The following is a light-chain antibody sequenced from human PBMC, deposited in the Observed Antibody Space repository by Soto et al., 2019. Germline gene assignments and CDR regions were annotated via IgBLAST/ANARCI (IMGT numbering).Light chain of an antibody. CDR3: MQALQSRT. Sequence: DIVMTQSPLSLPVTPGEPASISCKSSQSLLYSNGYNYLDWYLQKPGQSPQLLISLGSNRASGVPDRFSGSGSGTDFTLKISRVEAEDAGVYYCMQALQSRTFCQGTKVEIK. V-gene: IGKV2-28*01. J-gene: IGKJ1*01. CDR1: QSLLYSNGYNY. CDR2: LGS.